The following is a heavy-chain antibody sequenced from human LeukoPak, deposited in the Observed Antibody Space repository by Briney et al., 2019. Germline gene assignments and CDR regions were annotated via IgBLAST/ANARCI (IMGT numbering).Heavy chain of an antibody. CDR3: ARGYYGSGSSGYYYYYMDV. V-gene: IGHV4-4*07. CDR2: IYTSGST. J-gene: IGHJ6*03. Sequence: SETLSLTCTVSGASITGYYWYWIRQPAGKGLEWIGRIYTSGSTNYNPSLKSRVTMSLDTSKNQFSLKLTSVTAADTAVYYCARGYYGSGSSGYYYYYMDVWGKGTTVTVSS. D-gene: IGHD3-10*01. CDR1: GASITGYY.